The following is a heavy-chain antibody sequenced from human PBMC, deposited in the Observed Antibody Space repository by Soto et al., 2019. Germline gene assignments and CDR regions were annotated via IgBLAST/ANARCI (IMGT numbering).Heavy chain of an antibody. V-gene: IGHV4-39*07. Sequence: SETLSLTCTVSGGSISSSSYYWGWIRQPPGKGLEWIGYIYHTGTTYYNMSLKSRATISVDRSKNQFSLKLSSVTAADTAVYYCARGINYYDSSGDSWFDPWGQGTLVTVSS. CDR3: ARGINYYDSSGDSWFDP. CDR1: GGSISSSSYY. J-gene: IGHJ5*02. D-gene: IGHD3-22*01. CDR2: IYHTGTT.